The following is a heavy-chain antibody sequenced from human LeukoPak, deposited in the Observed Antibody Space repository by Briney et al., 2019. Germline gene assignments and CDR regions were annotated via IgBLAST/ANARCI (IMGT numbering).Heavy chain of an antibody. J-gene: IGHJ5*02. D-gene: IGHD4-17*01. CDR2: IIPILGIA. CDR3: ARDYGGYTYFPDLNWFDP. CDR1: GGTFSSYA. Sequence: GASVKVSCKASGGTFSSYAISWVRQAPGQGLEWMGRIIPILGIANYAQKFQGRVTITADKSTSTAYMELSSLRSEDTAVYYCARDYGGYTYFPDLNWFDPWGQGTLVTVSS. V-gene: IGHV1-69*04.